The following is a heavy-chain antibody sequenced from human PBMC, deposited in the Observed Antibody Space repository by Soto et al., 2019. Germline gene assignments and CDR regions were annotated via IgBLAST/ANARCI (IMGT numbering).Heavy chain of an antibody. CDR1: GFTFSSYS. D-gene: IGHD3-10*01. Sequence: GGSLRLSCAASGFTFSSYSMNWVRQAPGKGLEWVSYISSSSSTIYYADSVKGRFTISRDNAKNSLYLQMNSLRDEDTAVYYCASRLLWSGERSYYYGKEVWGQGTTVTVSS. CDR2: ISSSSSTI. J-gene: IGHJ6*02. V-gene: IGHV3-48*02. CDR3: ASRLLWSGERSYYYGKEV.